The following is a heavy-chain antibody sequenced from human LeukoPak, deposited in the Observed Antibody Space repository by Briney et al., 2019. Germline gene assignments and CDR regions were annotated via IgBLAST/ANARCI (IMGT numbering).Heavy chain of an antibody. CDR2: IYHSGST. CDR1: GGSISSYY. Sequence: SETLSLTCTVSGGSISSYYWSWIRQPPGKGLEWIGYIYHSGSTNYNPSLRSRVTISVDTSKNQFSLKLRSVTAADTAMYYCARLPSSGSYFYGMDVWGQGTTVTVSS. D-gene: IGHD6-25*01. V-gene: IGHV4-59*01. CDR3: ARLPSSGSYFYGMDV. J-gene: IGHJ6*02.